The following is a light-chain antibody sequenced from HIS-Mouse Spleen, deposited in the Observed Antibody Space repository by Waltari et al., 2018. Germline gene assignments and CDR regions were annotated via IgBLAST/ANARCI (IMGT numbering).Light chain of an antibody. Sequence: SYELTQPPSVSVSPGQTARITCSGDALPKKYAYWYQQKSGQAPVLVIYEDSKRPSGIPERFSGSSSGTMDTLTISGAQVEDEAYYYCYSTDSSGNHRVFGGGTKLTVL. V-gene: IGLV3-10*01. CDR1: ALPKKY. J-gene: IGLJ2*01. CDR3: YSTDSSGNHRV. CDR2: EDS.